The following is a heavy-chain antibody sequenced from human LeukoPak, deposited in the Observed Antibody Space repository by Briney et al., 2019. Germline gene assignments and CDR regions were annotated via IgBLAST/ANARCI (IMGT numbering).Heavy chain of an antibody. Sequence: GGSLRLSCAASGFTFTSYWMSWVRQAPGKGLEWVANIKQDGSEKYYVDSVKGRFTISRDNAKNSLYLQMNSLRAEDTAVYYCARLPYGSGSYTLLGYWGQGTLVTVSS. CDR3: ARLPYGSGSYTLLGY. J-gene: IGHJ4*02. D-gene: IGHD3-10*01. V-gene: IGHV3-7*01. CDR1: GFTFTSYW. CDR2: IKQDGSEK.